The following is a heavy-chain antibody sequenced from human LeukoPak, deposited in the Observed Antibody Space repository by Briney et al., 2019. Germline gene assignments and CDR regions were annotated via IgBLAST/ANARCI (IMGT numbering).Heavy chain of an antibody. CDR1: GFTFSSYS. D-gene: IGHD2-2*01. V-gene: IGHV3-21*01. J-gene: IGHJ4*01. CDR3: ARPPYNIVVVPAASVY. Sequence: PGGSLRLSCAASGFTFSSYSMNWVRQAPGKGLEWVSSISSSSSYIYYADSVKGRFTISRDNAKNSLYLQMNSLRAEDTAVYYCARPPYNIVVVPAASVYWGQEPWSPSPQ. CDR2: ISSSSSYI.